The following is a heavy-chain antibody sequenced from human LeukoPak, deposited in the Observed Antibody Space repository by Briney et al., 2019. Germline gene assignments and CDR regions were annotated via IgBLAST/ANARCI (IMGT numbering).Heavy chain of an antibody. D-gene: IGHD6-19*01. CDR3: ARKVGGWYTASYYYYYYMDV. CDR1: GGSFSGYY. CDR2: INHSGST. J-gene: IGHJ6*03. V-gene: IGHV4-34*01. Sequence: SETLSLTCAVYGGSFSGYYWSWIRQPPGKGLEWIGEINHSGSTNYNPSLKSRVTISVDTSKNQFFLKLSSVTAADTAVYYCARKVGGWYTASYYYYYYMDVWGKGTTVTVSS.